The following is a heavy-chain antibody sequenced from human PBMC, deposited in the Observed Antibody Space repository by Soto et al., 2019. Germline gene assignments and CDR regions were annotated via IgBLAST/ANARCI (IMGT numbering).Heavy chain of an antibody. J-gene: IGHJ4*02. CDR1: GYSFANYW. Sequence: PGESLKISCKASGYSFANYWIGWVCQKPGKGLEWMGVIYPGDSETTYSPSFEGQVIISVDRSRGTAFLEWSSLKASDTAMYYCARPGAPTDTVVYDFWGQGTQVTASS. CDR3: ARPGAPTDTVVYDF. V-gene: IGHV5-51*01. D-gene: IGHD5-18*01. CDR2: IYPGDSET.